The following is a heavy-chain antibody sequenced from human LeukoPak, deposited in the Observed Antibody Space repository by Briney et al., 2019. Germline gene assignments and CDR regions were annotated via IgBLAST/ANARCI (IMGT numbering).Heavy chain of an antibody. CDR3: ARDQAGRHSDY. Sequence: GGSLRLSCAASGFTFSNYAMNWVRQAPGKGLEWVSGISGGGISSYYADSVKGRFTISRDNSKNTLYLQMNSLRAEDSAVYYCARDQAGRHSDYWGQGTLVTVSS. V-gene: IGHV3-23*01. D-gene: IGHD6-13*01. CDR2: ISGGGISS. J-gene: IGHJ4*02. CDR1: GFTFSNYA.